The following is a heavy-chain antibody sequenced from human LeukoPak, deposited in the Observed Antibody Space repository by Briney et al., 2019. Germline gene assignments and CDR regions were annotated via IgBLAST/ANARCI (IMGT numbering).Heavy chain of an antibody. CDR1: GFTFSSYA. CDR3: ARDYDLDAFDI. CDR2: INSDGSST. D-gene: IGHD5-12*01. V-gene: IGHV3-74*01. J-gene: IGHJ3*02. Sequence: GGSLRLSCAASGFTFSSYAMHWVRQAPGKGLEWVSRINSDGSSTSYADSVKGRFTISRDNAKNTLYLQMNSLRAEDTAVYYCARDYDLDAFDIWGQGTMVTVSS.